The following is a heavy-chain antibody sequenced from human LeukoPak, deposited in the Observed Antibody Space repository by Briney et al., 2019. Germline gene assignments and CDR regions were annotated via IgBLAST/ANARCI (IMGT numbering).Heavy chain of an antibody. D-gene: IGHD2-15*01. V-gene: IGHV4-38-2*02. CDR2: IYHSGRT. CDR1: GYSISSGYY. CDR3: ARVAAKTVDY. J-gene: IGHJ4*02. Sequence: PSETLSLTCTVSGYSISSGYYWGWIRQPPGKGLEWIGSIYHSGRTFYNPSLKSRVTISVDTSKNQFSLKLTSVTAADTAVYYCARVAAKTVDYWGQGTLVTVSS.